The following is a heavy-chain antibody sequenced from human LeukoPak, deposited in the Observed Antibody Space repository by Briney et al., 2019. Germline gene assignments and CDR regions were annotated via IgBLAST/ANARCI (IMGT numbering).Heavy chain of an antibody. Sequence: ASVKVSCKASGGTFSSYAISWVRQAPGQGLEWMGGIIPIFGTANYAQKFQGRVTITTDESTSTAYMELSSLRSEDTAVYYCARATTLLPSKFYYFGYWGQGTLVTVSS. CDR3: ARATTLLPSKFYYFGY. V-gene: IGHV1-69*05. J-gene: IGHJ4*02. CDR2: IIPIFGTA. CDR1: GGTFSSYA. D-gene: IGHD1-26*01.